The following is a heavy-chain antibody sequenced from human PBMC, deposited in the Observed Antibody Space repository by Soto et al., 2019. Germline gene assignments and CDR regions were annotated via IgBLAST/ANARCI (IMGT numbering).Heavy chain of an antibody. V-gene: IGHV3-9*01. CDR2: ISWNSNII. Sequence: DVQLVESGGGLVQPGRSLRLSCAASGFTFDDYAMHWVRRVPGKGLEWVSCISWNSNIIGYADSVKGRFTISRDNAKNSLYLQMDSLRPEDTALYYCAKGGPDGFCSGGRCYFDYWGQGTLVTVSS. J-gene: IGHJ4*02. CDR1: GFTFDDYA. D-gene: IGHD2-15*01. CDR3: AKGGPDGFCSGGRCYFDY.